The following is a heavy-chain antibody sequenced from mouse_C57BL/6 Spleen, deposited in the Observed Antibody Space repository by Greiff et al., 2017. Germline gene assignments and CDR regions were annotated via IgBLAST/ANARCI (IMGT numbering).Heavy chain of an antibody. CDR3: ARYYYGSSSYYFDY. Sequence: QVQLQQPGAELVKPGASVKLSCKASGYTFTSYWMHWVKQRPGRGLEWIGRIEPNSGGTKYNEKFKSKATLTVDKPSSTAYMQLSSLTSEDSAVYYCARYYYGSSSYYFDYWGQGTTLTVSS. CDR1: GYTFTSYW. D-gene: IGHD1-1*01. J-gene: IGHJ2*01. CDR2: IEPNSGGT. V-gene: IGHV1-72*01.